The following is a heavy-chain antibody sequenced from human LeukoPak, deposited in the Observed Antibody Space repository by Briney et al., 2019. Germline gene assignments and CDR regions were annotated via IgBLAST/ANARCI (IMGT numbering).Heavy chain of an antibody. CDR2: IVVGSGNT. Sequence: GTSVKVSCKASGFTFTSSAVQWVRQARGQRLEWIGWIVVGSGNTNYAQKFQERVTITRDMSTSTAYMELSSLRSEDTAVYYCAARSSSTWYAFDIWGQGTVVTVSS. D-gene: IGHD6-13*01. CDR3: AARSSSTWYAFDI. J-gene: IGHJ3*02. V-gene: IGHV1-58*01. CDR1: GFTFTSSA.